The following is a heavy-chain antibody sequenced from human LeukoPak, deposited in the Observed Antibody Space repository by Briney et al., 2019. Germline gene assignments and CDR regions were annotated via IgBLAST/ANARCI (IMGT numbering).Heavy chain of an antibody. CDR2: NNTNTGNP. CDR3: ARGGGSYHYYYFDY. J-gene: IGHJ4*02. D-gene: IGHD1-26*01. Sequence: ASVKVSCKASGYTFTSYAMNWVRQAPGQGLEWMGWNNTNTGNPTYAQGFTGRFVFSLDTSVSTAYLQISSLKAEDTAVYYCARGGGSYHYYYFDYWGQGTLVTVSS. V-gene: IGHV7-4-1*02. CDR1: GYTFTSYA.